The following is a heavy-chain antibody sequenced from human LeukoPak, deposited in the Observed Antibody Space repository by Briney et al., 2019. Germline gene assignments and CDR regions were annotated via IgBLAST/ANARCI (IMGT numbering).Heavy chain of an antibody. V-gene: IGHV3-30*04. CDR2: ISYDGSNK. Sequence: GGSLRLSCAASGFTFSSYAMHWVRQAPGKGLEWVAVISYDGSNKYYADSVKGRFTISRDNSKNTLYLQMNSLRAEDTAVYYCARAGIRCTNGVCYLPYYYYYYMDVWGKGTTVTVSS. D-gene: IGHD2-8*01. CDR3: ARAGIRCTNGVCYLPYYYYYYMDV. CDR1: GFTFSSYA. J-gene: IGHJ6*03.